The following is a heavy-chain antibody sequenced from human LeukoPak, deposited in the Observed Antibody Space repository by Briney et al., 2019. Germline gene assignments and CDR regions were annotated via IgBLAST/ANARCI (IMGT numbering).Heavy chain of an antibody. J-gene: IGHJ4*02. CDR2: IYHSGST. CDR1: GGSISSSNW. V-gene: IGHV4-4*02. CDR3: ARGRSGYWVSLFEY. Sequence: PSETLSLTCAVSGGSISSSNWWSWVRQPPGKGLEWIGEIYHSGSTNYNPSLKSRVTISVDKSKNQFSLKLSSVTPEDTAVYYCARGRSGYWVSLFEYWGQGILVTVSS. D-gene: IGHD6-25*01.